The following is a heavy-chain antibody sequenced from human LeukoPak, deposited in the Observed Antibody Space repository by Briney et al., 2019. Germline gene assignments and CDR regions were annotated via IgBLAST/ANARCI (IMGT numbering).Heavy chain of an antibody. CDR3: ARSGGTYGWFDP. D-gene: IGHD1-26*01. V-gene: IGHV3-30*04. CDR2: LSYDGTKK. J-gene: IGHJ5*02. Sequence: GRSLRLSCAASGFTFNNYPMHWVRQAPGKGLEWVALLSYDGTKKYYADSVKGRFTISRDNAKRSLYLQMNSLTAEDTAVYYCARSGGTYGWFDPWGQGTLVTVSS. CDR1: GFTFNNYP.